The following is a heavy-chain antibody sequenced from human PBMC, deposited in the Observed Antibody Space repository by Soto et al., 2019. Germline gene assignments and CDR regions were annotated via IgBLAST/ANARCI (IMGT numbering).Heavy chain of an antibody. D-gene: IGHD3-22*01. J-gene: IGHJ3*02. CDR3: ARDITSEEITMIVVVNDAFDI. CDR2: IKQDGSEK. Sequence: WGSLRLSCAASGFTFSSYWMSWVRQAPGKGLEWVANIKQDGSEKYYVDSVKGRFTISRDNAKNSLYLQMNSLRAEDTAVYYCARDITSEEITMIVVVNDAFDIWGQGTMVTV. CDR1: GFTFSSYW. V-gene: IGHV3-7*01.